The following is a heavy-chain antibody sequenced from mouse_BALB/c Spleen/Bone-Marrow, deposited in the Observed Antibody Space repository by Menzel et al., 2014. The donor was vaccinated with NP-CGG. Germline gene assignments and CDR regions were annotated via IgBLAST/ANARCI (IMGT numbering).Heavy chain of an antibody. Sequence: EVQLQQSGGGLVQPGGSLKLSCAASGFDFSRYWMSWVRQAPAKGLEWIGEINPDSRTINYSPSLKDKFIISRDNAKNTLYLRLNKVRSEDTALYYCARPDYYGYLNYWGQGTTLTVSS. J-gene: IGHJ2*01. D-gene: IGHD1-1*01. CDR1: GFDFSRYW. CDR3: ARPDYYGYLNY. V-gene: IGHV4-1*02. CDR2: INPDSRTI.